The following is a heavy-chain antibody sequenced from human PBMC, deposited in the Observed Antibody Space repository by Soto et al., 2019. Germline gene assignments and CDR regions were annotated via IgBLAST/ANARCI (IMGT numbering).Heavy chain of an antibody. J-gene: IGHJ6*04. CDR3: ARAVGTGFSYYYGMDV. Sequence: PGESLKISCKASGNSFSDYWIAWVRQVPGKGLEWMGFISPGDPDTRYSPSFQGQVTISVDKSIATAYLQWSSLKASDTAMYYCARAVGTGFSYYYGMDVWGTGTTVTVSS. CDR2: ISPGDPDT. CDR1: GNSFSDYW. V-gene: IGHV5-51*01. D-gene: IGHD1-1*01.